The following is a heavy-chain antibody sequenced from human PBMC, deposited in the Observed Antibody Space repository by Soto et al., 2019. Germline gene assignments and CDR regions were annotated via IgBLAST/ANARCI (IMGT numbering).Heavy chain of an antibody. J-gene: IGHJ3*02. D-gene: IGHD6-19*01. CDR1: GFTFDDYA. CDR3: AKDRGIAVAGNAAFDI. Sequence: SLRLSCAASGFTFDDYAMHWVRQAPGKGLEWVSGISWNSGSIGYADSVKGRFTISRDNAKNYLYLQMNSLRAEDTALYYCAKDRGIAVAGNAAFDIWGQGTMVTVSS. CDR2: ISWNSGSI. V-gene: IGHV3-9*01.